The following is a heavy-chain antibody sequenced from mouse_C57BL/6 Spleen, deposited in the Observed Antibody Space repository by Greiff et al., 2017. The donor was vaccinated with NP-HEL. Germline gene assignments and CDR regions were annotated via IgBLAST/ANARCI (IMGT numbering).Heavy chain of an antibody. Sequence: VQLQESGPELVKPGASVKISCKASGYAFSSSWMNWVKQRPGKGLEWIGRIYPGDGDTNYNGKFKGKATLTADKSSSTAYMQLSSLTSEDSAVYFCASPYDYDGAWFAYWGQGTLVTVSA. CDR3: ASPYDYDGAWFAY. J-gene: IGHJ3*01. CDR1: GYAFSSSW. CDR2: IYPGDGDT. D-gene: IGHD2-4*01. V-gene: IGHV1-82*01.